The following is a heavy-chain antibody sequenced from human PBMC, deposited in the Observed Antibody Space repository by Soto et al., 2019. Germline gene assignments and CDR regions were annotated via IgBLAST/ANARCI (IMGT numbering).Heavy chain of an antibody. J-gene: IGHJ5*02. CDR2: ISGSGGST. CDR1: GFTFSSYA. Sequence: GGSLRLSCAASGFTFSSYAMSWVRQAPGKWLEWVSAISGSGGSTYYADSVKGRFTISRDNSKNTLYLQMNSLRAEDTAVYYCAKDFLYCSGGSCYRWFDPWGQGTLVTVSS. D-gene: IGHD2-15*01. V-gene: IGHV3-23*01. CDR3: AKDFLYCSGGSCYRWFDP.